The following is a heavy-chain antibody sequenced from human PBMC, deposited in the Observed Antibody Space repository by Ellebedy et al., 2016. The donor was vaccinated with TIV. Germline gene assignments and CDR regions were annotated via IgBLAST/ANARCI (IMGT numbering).Heavy chain of an antibody. D-gene: IGHD3-22*01. CDR2: VNPSGGAT. CDR3: ARGMIVGANEHAFDI. CDR1: GYSFTSFF. Sequence: AASVKVSCKASGYSFTSFFMHWVRQAPGQGLEWMGIVNPSGGATSYAQKFQGRVTMTRDTSTTTVYMELSSLSSDDTAVYYCARGMIVGANEHAFDIWGQGTMVTVSS. J-gene: IGHJ3*02. V-gene: IGHV1-46*01.